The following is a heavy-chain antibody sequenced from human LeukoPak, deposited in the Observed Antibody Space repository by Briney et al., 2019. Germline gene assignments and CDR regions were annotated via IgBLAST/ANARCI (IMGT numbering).Heavy chain of an antibody. Sequence: SETLSLTCTVSGGSISSKTYFWGWIRQPPGKGLEWIGSIYYSGSTYYNPSLSSRVTISEDTSKNQLSLRLSSVTAADTAVYYCARGATTAGLRFDFWGQGTLVTVSS. CDR1: GGSISSKTYF. V-gene: IGHV4-39*07. D-gene: IGHD6-13*01. CDR2: IYYSGST. J-gene: IGHJ4*02. CDR3: ARGATTAGLRFDF.